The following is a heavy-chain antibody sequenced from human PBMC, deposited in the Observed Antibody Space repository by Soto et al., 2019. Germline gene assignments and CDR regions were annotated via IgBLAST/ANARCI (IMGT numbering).Heavy chain of an antibody. V-gene: IGHV1-69*13. CDR1: GYTFSSYA. J-gene: IGHJ4*02. CDR3: ARARAYYDSSGDFDY. Sequence: SVKVSCKASGYTFSSYAISGVRQTPGQGLEWMGGIIPIFGTANYAQKFQGRVTITADESTSTAYMELSSLRSEDTAVYYCARARAYYDSSGDFDYWGQGTLVTVSS. D-gene: IGHD3-22*01. CDR2: IIPIFGTA.